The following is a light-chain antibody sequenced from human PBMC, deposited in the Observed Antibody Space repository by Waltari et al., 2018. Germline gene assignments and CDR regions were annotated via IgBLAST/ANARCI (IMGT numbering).Light chain of an antibody. CDR1: KWVDKY. CDR3: QAWDITPKVV. Sequence: SYELTQPPSISVSPGQTARLTRAGEKWVDKYVSWYQQKSGQSPTLVIYQDNKRPAGNPEMYCGSNSWSRATLTISETQTVDEADFSCQAWDITPKVVFGGRTKLTVL. CDR2: QDN. V-gene: IGLV3-1*01. J-gene: IGLJ2*01.